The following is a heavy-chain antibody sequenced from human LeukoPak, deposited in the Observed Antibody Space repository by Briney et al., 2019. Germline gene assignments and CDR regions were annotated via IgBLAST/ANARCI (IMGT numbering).Heavy chain of an antibody. D-gene: IGHD6-13*01. Sequence: PGGSLRLSCAASGLTFSSFGLHWVRQGPGKGLQWVAFISFDGSNKYYPDSVKGRFTISRDNSKNTLYLQMNSLRAEDTAVYHCAKDRRGIAAAGTMDYWGQGTLVTVSS. V-gene: IGHV3-30*18. CDR2: ISFDGSNK. CDR3: AKDRRGIAAAGTMDY. CDR1: GLTFSSFG. J-gene: IGHJ4*02.